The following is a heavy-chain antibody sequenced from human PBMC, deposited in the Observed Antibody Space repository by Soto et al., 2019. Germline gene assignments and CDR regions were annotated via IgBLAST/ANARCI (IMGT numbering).Heavy chain of an antibody. CDR2: INAGYGNT. D-gene: IGHD7-27*01. CDR1: GYTFSSYA. J-gene: IGHJ4*02. V-gene: IGHV1-3*01. CDR3: ARDTGDGTFDF. Sequence: AASVKVSCKASGYTFSSYAMHWVRQAPGQRLEWMGWINAGYGNTKSSQKFQDRVTISRDTSASTAYMELTSLRFEDTAVYYCARDTGDGTFDFWGQGTLVTVSS.